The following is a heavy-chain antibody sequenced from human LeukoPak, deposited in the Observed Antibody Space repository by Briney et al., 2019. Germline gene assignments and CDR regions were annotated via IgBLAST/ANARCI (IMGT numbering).Heavy chain of an antibody. CDR3: ARAQIAAAGVDYYYYMDV. J-gene: IGHJ6*03. CDR1: GGSISSYY. D-gene: IGHD6-13*01. CDR2: IYYSGST. V-gene: IGHV4-59*01. Sequence: SETLSLTCTVSGGSISSYYWSWIRQPPGKGLEWIGYIYYSGSTNYNPSLKSRVTISVDTSKNQFSLKLSSVTAADTAVYYCARAQIAAAGVDYYYYMDVWGKGTTVTVSS.